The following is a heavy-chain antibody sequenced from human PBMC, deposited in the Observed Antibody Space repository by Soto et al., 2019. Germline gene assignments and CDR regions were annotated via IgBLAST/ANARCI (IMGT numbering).Heavy chain of an antibody. CDR2: ISAYNGNT. Sequence: QVQLVQSGAEVKKPGASVKVSCKASGYTFTSYAISWVRQAPGQGLEWMGWISAYNGNTNYAQKLQGRVTMTTDTXXXXXXXXXXXXXXXXXXXYYCARXAPPEDYWGQGTLVTVSS. CDR3: ARXAPPEDY. V-gene: IGHV1-18*01. CDR1: GYTFTSYA. D-gene: IGHD3-10*01. J-gene: IGHJ4*02.